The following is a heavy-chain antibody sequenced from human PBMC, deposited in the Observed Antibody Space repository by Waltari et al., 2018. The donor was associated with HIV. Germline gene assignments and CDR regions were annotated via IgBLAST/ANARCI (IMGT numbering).Heavy chain of an antibody. CDR1: GFNFGAFA. J-gene: IGHJ4*02. CDR2: IRSKPYGGTR. D-gene: IGHD2-21*02. CDR3: ARGVNLRCTGDCYSAY. Sequence: EVHIVESGVGLVQPGRSLRLYCKESGFNFGAFAVTGFRQAPGKGLEWVGFIRSKPYGGTREYAASVKGRFTISRDDSKNIAFLQMDSLKIEDTAVYYCARGVNLRCTGDCYSAYWGQGTLVTVSS. V-gene: IGHV3-49*03.